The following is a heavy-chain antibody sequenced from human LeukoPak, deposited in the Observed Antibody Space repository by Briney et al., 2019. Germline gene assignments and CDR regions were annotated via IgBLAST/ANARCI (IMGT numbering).Heavy chain of an antibody. CDR1: GGSTSTYY. V-gene: IGHV4-59*01. CDR3: ARVHTTVTTYYFDY. Sequence: TSETLSPTCTVSGGSTSTYYWSWIRQPPGKGLEWIGYIYYSGSTNYNPSLKSRVTISVDTSKNQFSLKLSSVTAADTAVYYCARVHTTVTTYYFDYWGQGTLVTVSS. CDR2: IYYSGST. J-gene: IGHJ4*02. D-gene: IGHD4-17*01.